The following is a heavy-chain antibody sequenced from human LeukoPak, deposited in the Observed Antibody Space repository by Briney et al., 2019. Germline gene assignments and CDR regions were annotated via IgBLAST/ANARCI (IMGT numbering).Heavy chain of an antibody. D-gene: IGHD3-3*01. V-gene: IGHV4-39*01. J-gene: IGHJ5*02. Sequence: SETLCLTCTVSGGSISSSSYYWGWIRQPPGKGLEWIGSIYYSGSTYYNPSLKSRVTISVDTSKNQFSLKLSSVTAADTAVYYCARGDWSGYVSPYNWFDPWGQGTLVTVSS. CDR2: IYYSGST. CDR1: GGSISSSSYY. CDR3: ARGDWSGYVSPYNWFDP.